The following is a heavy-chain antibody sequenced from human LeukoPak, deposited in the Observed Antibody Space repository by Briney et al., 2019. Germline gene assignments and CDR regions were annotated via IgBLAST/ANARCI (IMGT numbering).Heavy chain of an antibody. V-gene: IGHV1-3*01. D-gene: IGHD3-3*01. J-gene: IGHJ6*02. CDR2: INAGNGNT. Sequence: GGSLRLSCAASGFTFTSYAMHWVRQAPGQRLEWMGWINAGNGNTKYSQKFQGRVTITRDTSASTAYMELSSLRSEDTAVYYCARAGDPLDFWSGYQYYYYGMDVWGQGTTVTVSS. CDR1: GFTFTSYA. CDR3: ARAGDPLDFWSGYQYYYYGMDV.